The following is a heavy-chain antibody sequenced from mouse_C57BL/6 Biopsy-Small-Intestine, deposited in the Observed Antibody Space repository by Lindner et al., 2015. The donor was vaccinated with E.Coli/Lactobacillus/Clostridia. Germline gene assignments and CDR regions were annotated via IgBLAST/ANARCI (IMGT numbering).Heavy chain of an antibody. CDR3: ARRGDYYDAMDY. D-gene: IGHD2-4*01. CDR2: IYPGDGDT. J-gene: IGHJ4*01. V-gene: IGHV1-82*01. CDR1: GYAFSSSW. Sequence: VQLQESGPELVKPGASVKISCKASGYAFSSSWMNWVKQRPGKGLEWIGRIYPGDGDTNYNGKFKGKATLTADKSSSTAYMQLSSLTSEDSAVYFCARRGDYYDAMDYWGQGTSVTVSS.